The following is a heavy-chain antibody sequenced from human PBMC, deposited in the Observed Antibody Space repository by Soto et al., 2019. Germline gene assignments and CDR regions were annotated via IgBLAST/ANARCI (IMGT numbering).Heavy chain of an antibody. D-gene: IGHD1-26*01. CDR1: GGTFSSYA. Sequence: SVKVSCKASGGTFSSYAISWVRQAPGQGLEWMGGIIPIFGTANYAQKFQGRVTITADESTSTAYMELSSLRSEDTAVYYCARDSGWEPGAFDYWGQGTLVTVSS. CDR2: IIPIFGTA. V-gene: IGHV1-69*13. CDR3: ARDSGWEPGAFDY. J-gene: IGHJ4*02.